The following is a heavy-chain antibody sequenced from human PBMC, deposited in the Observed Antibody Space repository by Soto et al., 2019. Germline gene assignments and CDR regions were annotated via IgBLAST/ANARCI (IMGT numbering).Heavy chain of an antibody. V-gene: IGHV1-69*01. Sequence: QVQLVQSGAEVKKPGSSVKVSCKASGGTFSSYAISWVRQAPGQGLEWMGGIIPIFGTANYAQKCQGRVTITADESTSTVYMELSSLRSEDTAVYYCAREGGGFLEWLSPGFVYWGQGTLVTVSS. CDR1: GGTFSSYA. D-gene: IGHD3-3*01. J-gene: IGHJ4*02. CDR2: IIPIFGTA. CDR3: AREGGGFLEWLSPGFVY.